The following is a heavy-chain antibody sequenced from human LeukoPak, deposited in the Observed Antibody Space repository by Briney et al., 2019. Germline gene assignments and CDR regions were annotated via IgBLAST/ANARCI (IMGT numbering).Heavy chain of an antibody. CDR3: ARGAWHSDTWYAFDP. CDR1: GFTFSSYS. V-gene: IGHV3-21*01. D-gene: IGHD2-8*01. CDR2: ISSSSSYI. Sequence: GGSLRLSCAASGFTFSSYSMNWVRQAPGKGLEWVSSISSSSSYIYYADSVRGRFTVSRDNSKNTLYLQMSSLRAEDTAVYYCARGAWHSDTWYAFDPWGQGTLVTVSS. J-gene: IGHJ5*02.